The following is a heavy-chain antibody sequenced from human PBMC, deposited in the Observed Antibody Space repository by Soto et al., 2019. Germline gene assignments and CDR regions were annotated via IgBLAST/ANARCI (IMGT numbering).Heavy chain of an antibody. V-gene: IGHV3-21*01. J-gene: IGHJ5*02. CDR1: GFTFSSYS. CDR2: ISSSSSYI. Sequence: GGSLRLSCAASGFTFSSYSMNWVRQAPGKGLEWVSSISSSSSYIYYADSVKGRFTISRDNAKNSLYLQMNSLRAEDTAVYYCARDHYCTNGVCSRPWFDPWGQGTLLTVSS. CDR3: ARDHYCTNGVCSRPWFDP. D-gene: IGHD2-8*01.